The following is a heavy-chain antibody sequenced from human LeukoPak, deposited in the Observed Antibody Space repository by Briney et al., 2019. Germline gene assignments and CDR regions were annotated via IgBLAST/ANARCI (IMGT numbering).Heavy chain of an antibody. J-gene: IGHJ5*02. CDR1: GYSISSGYY. Sequence: SETLSLTCTVSGYSISSGYYWGWIRQPPGKELEWIGSIYHSGSTYYNPSLKSRVTISVDTSKNQFSLKLSSVTAADTAVYYCARGYCSSTSCYGGNWFDPWGQGTLVTVSS. CDR3: ARGYCSSTSCYGGNWFDP. CDR2: IYHSGST. D-gene: IGHD2-2*01. V-gene: IGHV4-38-2*02.